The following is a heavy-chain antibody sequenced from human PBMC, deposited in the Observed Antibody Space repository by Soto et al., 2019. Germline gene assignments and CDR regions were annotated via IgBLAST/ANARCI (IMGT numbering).Heavy chain of an antibody. CDR1: VYSFTSYW. CDR2: IDPSDSYT. V-gene: IGHV5-10-1*01. J-gene: IGHJ6*02. D-gene: IGHD1-26*01. Sequence: PGESLKISCKGSVYSFTSYWISWVRQMPGKGLEWMGRIDPSDSYTNYSPSFQGHVTISADKSISTAYLQWSSLKASDTAMYYCARLPEYSGSTTRYGMDVWGQGTTVTV. CDR3: ARLPEYSGSTTRYGMDV.